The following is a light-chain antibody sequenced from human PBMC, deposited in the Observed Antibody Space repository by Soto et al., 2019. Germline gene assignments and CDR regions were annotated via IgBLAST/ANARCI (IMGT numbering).Light chain of an antibody. CDR2: DAS. V-gene: IGKV3-20*01. CDR1: QSVSNNY. J-gene: IGKJ5*01. CDR3: QQYGSSAIT. Sequence: EIVLTQSPGTLSLSPGERATLSCRASQSVSNNYLAWYQQKPGQAPRLLIYDASNRATGIPARFSGSGSGTDFTLTISRLEPEDFAVYYCQQYGSSAITFGQGTRLEIK.